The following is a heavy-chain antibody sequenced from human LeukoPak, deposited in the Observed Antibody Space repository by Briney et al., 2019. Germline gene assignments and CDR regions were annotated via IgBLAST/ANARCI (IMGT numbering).Heavy chain of an antibody. CDR2: IYYSGST. V-gene: IGHV4-59*08. D-gene: IGHD2-15*01. CDR3: ASHPTNCSGGSCYSHSWFDP. J-gene: IGHJ5*02. Sequence: PSETLSLTCTVSGGSISSYYWSWIRQPPGKGLEWIGYIYYSGSTNYNPSLKSRVTISVDTSKNQFSLKLSSVTAADTAVYYCASHPTNCSGGSCYSHSWFDPWGQGTLVTVSS. CDR1: GGSISSYY.